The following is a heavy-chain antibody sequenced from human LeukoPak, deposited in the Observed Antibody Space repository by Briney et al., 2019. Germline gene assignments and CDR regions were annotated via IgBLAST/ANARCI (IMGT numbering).Heavy chain of an antibody. D-gene: IGHD6-13*01. Sequence: GGSLRLSCAASGFTFSNFAMSWVRQAPGKGLEWVSAFSGSNNYTYYTDSVKGRFTISRDNSKNTLYLQMNSLRAEDTAVYYCAKGIAAGPLYYFDSRGQGTLVTVSS. CDR2: FSGSNNYT. CDR1: GFTFSNFA. CDR3: AKGIAAGPLYYFDS. J-gene: IGHJ4*02. V-gene: IGHV3-23*01.